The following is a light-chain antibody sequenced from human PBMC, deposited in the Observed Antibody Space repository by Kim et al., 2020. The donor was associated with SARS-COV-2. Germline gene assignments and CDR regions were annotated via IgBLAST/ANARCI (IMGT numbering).Light chain of an antibody. J-gene: IGLJ3*02. Sequence: QNATLTCTGNNDNVSRQGAAWLQQHQGHPPKVLSDRNNNRRSGISERFSASRSGNTASLIITGLQSEDEVDYYCSAWDISLNAVVFGGGTQLTVL. CDR1: NDNVSRQG. CDR2: RNN. CDR3: SAWDISLNAVV. V-gene: IGLV10-54*01.